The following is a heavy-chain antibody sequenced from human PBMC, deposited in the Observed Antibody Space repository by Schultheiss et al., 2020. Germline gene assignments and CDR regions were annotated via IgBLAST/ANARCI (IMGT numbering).Heavy chain of an antibody. CDR3: AKESDYGDDVGAPMDV. V-gene: IGHV3-23*03. J-gene: IGHJ6*02. Sequence: GESLKISCAASGFTFSSYAMSWVRQAPGKGLEWVSVIYSGGSTYYADSVKGRFTISRDNFKNTVFLLMDSLRAEDTAIYYCAKESDYGDDVGAPMDVWGQGTTVTVSS. CDR1: GFTFSSYA. D-gene: IGHD4-17*01. CDR2: IYSGGST.